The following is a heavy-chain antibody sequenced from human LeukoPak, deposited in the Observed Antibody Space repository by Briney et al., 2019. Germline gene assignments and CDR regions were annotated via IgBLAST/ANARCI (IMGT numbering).Heavy chain of an antibody. D-gene: IGHD4-17*01. CDR3: ARDSTVTRKPPFDY. V-gene: IGHV3-21*01. CDR2: IASSSTYI. J-gene: IGHJ4*02. Sequence: GGSLRLSCAASGFIFSSYSMNWVRQVPGKGLEWVASIASSSTYIYYADSVKGRFTISRDNAENSLYLHMNSLRAEDTAVYYCARDSTVTRKPPFDYWGQGTLVTVSS. CDR1: GFIFSSYS.